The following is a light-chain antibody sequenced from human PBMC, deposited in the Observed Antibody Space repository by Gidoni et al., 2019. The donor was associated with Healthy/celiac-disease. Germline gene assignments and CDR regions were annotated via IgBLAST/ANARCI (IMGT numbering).Light chain of an antibody. V-gene: IGKV1-39*01. CDR3: QQSYSTLLT. CDR1: QSISSY. Sequence: DIQMTQSPSSLSASVGDRVTITCRASQSISSYLNWYQQKPGKAHKLLIYAASSLQSGVPSRFSGSGSGTDFTLTISSLQHEDFATYYCQQSYSTLLTVGGGTKVEIK. CDR2: AAS. J-gene: IGKJ4*01.